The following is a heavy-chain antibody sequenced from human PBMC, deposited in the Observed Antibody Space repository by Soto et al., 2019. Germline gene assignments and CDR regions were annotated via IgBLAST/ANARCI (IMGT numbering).Heavy chain of an antibody. CDR1: GFTFSSYS. CDR3: AHVRGYSSSNNNWFDP. Sequence: SLRLSCAASGFTFSSYSMNWVRQAPWKGLEWVSSISSSSSYIYYADSVKSRLTITKDTSKNQVVLTMTNMDPVDTATYYCAHVRGYSSSNNNWFDPWGQGTLVTVSS. V-gene: IGHV3-21*03. CDR2: ISSSSSYI. D-gene: IGHD6-6*01. J-gene: IGHJ5*02.